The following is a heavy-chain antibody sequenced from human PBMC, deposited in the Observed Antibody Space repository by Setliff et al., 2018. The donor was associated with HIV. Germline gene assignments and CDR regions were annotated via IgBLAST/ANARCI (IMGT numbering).Heavy chain of an antibody. CDR2: TYFRSKWYF. CDR1: GDSVSSNNAA. D-gene: IGHD6-19*01. J-gene: IGHJ4*02. V-gene: IGHV6-1*01. Sequence: SQTLSLTCAISGDSVSSNNAAWNWIRQSPLRGLEWLGRTYFRSKWYFDYAVPVKSRIIINPDTSKNQFSLHLNSVTPEDTAVYYCARGSYGSVLLWGQGTLVTVSS. CDR3: ARGSYGSVLL.